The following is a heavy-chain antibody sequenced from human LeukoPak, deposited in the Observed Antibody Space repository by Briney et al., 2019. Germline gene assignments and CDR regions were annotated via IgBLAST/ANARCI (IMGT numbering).Heavy chain of an antibody. CDR3: ASYRDPGRQVTTIVY. Sequence: ASVKVSCEASGYTFTGYYMHWVRQAPGQGLEWMGWINPNSGGTNYAQKFQGRVTMTRDTSISTAYMELSRLRSDDTAVYYCASYRDPGRQVTTIVYWGQGTLVTVSS. CDR2: INPNSGGT. V-gene: IGHV1-2*02. CDR1: GYTFTGYY. J-gene: IGHJ4*02. D-gene: IGHD4-11*01.